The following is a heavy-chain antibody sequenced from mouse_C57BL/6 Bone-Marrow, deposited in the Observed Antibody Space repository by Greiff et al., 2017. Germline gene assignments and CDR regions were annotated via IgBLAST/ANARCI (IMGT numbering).Heavy chain of an antibody. CDR2: ISSGGSYP. CDR1: GFTFSSYG. CDR3: ARQDYYGSSYDAMDY. Sequence: EVKLVESGGDLVKPGGSLKLSCAASGFTFSSYGMSWVRQTPDKRLEWVATISSGGSYPYYPDSVKGRFTISRDNAKNTLYLQMSSLKSEDTAMYYCARQDYYGSSYDAMDYWGQGTSVTVSS. D-gene: IGHD1-1*01. V-gene: IGHV5-6*02. J-gene: IGHJ4*01.